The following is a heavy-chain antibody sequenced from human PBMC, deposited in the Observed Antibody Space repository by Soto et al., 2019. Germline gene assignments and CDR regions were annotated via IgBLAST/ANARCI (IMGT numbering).Heavy chain of an antibody. CDR2: ISYDGSNK. CDR3: ARDNTIFGVVTHYGMDV. CDR1: GFTFSSYA. J-gene: IGHJ6*02. V-gene: IGHV3-30-3*01. D-gene: IGHD3-3*01. Sequence: ESGGGVVQPGRSLRLSCAASGFTFSSYAMHWVRQAPGKGLEWVAVISYDGSNKYYADSVKGRFTISRDNSKNTLYLQMNSLRAEDTAVYYCARDNTIFGVVTHYGMDVWGQGTTVTVSS.